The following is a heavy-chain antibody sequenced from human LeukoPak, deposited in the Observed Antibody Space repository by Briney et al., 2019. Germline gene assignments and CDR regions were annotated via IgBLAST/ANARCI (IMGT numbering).Heavy chain of an antibody. CDR1: GGSISSYY. V-gene: IGHV4-4*09. J-gene: IGHJ4*02. CDR2: IYTSGST. D-gene: IGHD6-6*01. CDR3: ARLGYSSSPFDY. Sequence: SETLSLTCTVSGGSISSYYWSWIRQPPGKALEWIGYIYTSGSTNYNPSLKSRVTISVDTSKNQFSLKLSSVTAADTAVYYCARLGYSSSPFDYWGQGTLVTVSS.